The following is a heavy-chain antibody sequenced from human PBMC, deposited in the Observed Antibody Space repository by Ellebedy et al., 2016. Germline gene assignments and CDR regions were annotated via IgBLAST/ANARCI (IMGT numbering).Heavy chain of an antibody. D-gene: IGHD2/OR15-2a*01. J-gene: IGHJ4*02. CDR2: IYYSGNT. V-gene: IGHV4-59*01. CDR1: GASISTYF. Sequence: SETLSLXXTVSGASISTYFWTWIRQHPGSGLEWIGLIYYSGNTNYNPSLESRVTMSLDTSKNQLSLTLNSVTAADTAVYYCARKDGDYWGPGTQVTVSS. CDR3: ARKDGDY.